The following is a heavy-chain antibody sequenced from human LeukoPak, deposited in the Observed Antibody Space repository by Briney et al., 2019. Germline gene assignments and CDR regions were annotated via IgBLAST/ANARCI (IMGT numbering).Heavy chain of an antibody. Sequence: GGSLRLSCAASGFTFSSYGMNWVRQAPGKGLEWLSYLSNTNMIHYAESVKGRFTISRDNAKNSLYLQMDGLRAEDTAVYYCARREETAMVGDYWGRGTLVTVSS. D-gene: IGHD5-18*01. CDR2: LSNTNMI. V-gene: IGHV3-48*01. J-gene: IGHJ4*02. CDR1: GFTFSSYG. CDR3: ARREETAMVGDY.